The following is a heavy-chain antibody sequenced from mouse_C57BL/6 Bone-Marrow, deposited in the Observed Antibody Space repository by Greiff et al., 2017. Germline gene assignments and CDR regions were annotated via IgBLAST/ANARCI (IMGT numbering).Heavy chain of an antibody. V-gene: IGHV2-5*01. D-gene: IGHD2-4*01. CDR2: IWRGGST. J-gene: IGHJ3*01. Sequence: QVQLQQSGPGLVQPSQCLSITCTVSGFSLTSYGVHWVRQSPGKGLEWLGVIWRGGSTDYNAAFMSRLCITKDNSKSQVFFKMNSLQADDTAIYYCARVSYDYDLAYWGQGTLVTVSA. CDR3: ARVSYDYDLAY. CDR1: GFSLTSYG.